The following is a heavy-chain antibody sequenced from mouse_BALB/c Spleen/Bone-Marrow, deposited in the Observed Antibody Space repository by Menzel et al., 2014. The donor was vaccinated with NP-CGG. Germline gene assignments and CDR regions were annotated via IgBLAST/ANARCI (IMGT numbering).Heavy chain of an antibody. CDR2: ILPGSGST. V-gene: IGHV1-9*01. Sequence: QVQLQQSGVDQMKPGATVKILCNATDYTFSSNWIEWVKQRPGHGLEGIGEILPGSGSTNSNEKFKGKATFTAATSSNAAYIQLSSLTSVDSSVYYCAISTVTWYFWDQDAAHTVPS. D-gene: IGHD4-1*02. CDR3: AISTVTWYF. CDR1: DYTFSSNW. J-gene: IGHJ2*01.